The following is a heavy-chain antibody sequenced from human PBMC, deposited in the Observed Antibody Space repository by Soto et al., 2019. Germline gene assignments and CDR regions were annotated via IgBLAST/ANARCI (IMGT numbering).Heavy chain of an antibody. CDR3: AGTYSSWYPFDY. V-gene: IGHV4-34*01. D-gene: IGHD6-13*01. CDR2: INHSGST. CDR1: GGSFSGYY. Sequence: TSETLSLTCAVYGGSFSGYYWSWIRQPPGKGLEWIGEINHSGSTNYNPSLKSRVTISVDTSENQFSLKLSSVTAADTAVYYCAGTYSSWYPFDYWGQGTLVTVSS. J-gene: IGHJ4*02.